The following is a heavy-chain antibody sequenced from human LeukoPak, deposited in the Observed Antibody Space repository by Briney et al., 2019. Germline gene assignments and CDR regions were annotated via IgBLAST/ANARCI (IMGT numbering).Heavy chain of an antibody. D-gene: IGHD6-19*01. CDR2: ISGDGVST. V-gene: IGHV3-23*01. Sequence: GGSLGLSCAASGFTFSSYAMSWVRQAPGKGLEWDSGISGDGVSTYHADSVKGRFTISRDDSKNTLYLQMNSLRAEDTAVYFCARSTYSSGWRDYWGQGTLVTVSS. CDR1: GFTFSSYA. J-gene: IGHJ4*02. CDR3: ARSTYSSGWRDY.